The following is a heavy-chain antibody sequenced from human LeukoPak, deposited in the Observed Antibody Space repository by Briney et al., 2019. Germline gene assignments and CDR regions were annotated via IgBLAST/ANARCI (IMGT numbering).Heavy chain of an antibody. V-gene: IGHV3-21*01. CDR3: ARGGGYSYGSFDY. CDR1: GFRFSDYS. Sequence: GGSLRLSCAASGFRFSDYSINWVRQAPGKGLEWVSSISGSSTYLFYADSVKGRFTLSRDNAKNSVYLQMTSLRAEDTAVYYCARGGGYSYGSFDYWGQGTLVTVSS. CDR2: ISGSSTYL. D-gene: IGHD5-18*01. J-gene: IGHJ4*02.